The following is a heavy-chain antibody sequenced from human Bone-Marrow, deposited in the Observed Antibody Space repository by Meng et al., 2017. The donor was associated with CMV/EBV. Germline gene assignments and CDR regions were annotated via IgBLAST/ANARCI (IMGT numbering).Heavy chain of an antibody. D-gene: IGHD1-26*01. CDR3: ARERIVGATFDY. Sequence: ASVKVSCKASGYTFINYDINWVRQATGQGLEWMGWMNPTSGNTGYAQKFQGRVIMTRNTSISTAYMELSSLRSDDTAVYYCARERIVGATFDYWGQGTLVTVSS. CDR2: MNPTSGNT. J-gene: IGHJ4*02. V-gene: IGHV1-8*01. CDR1: GYTFINYD.